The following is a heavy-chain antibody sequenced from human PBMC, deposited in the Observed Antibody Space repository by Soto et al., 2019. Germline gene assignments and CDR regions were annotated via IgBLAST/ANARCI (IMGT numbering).Heavy chain of an antibody. CDR1: GFTFSSYW. J-gene: IGHJ5*02. CDR3: AREAGEEGRLSSGNWFDP. D-gene: IGHD6-25*01. CDR2: IKQDGSEK. Sequence: GESLKISCAASGFTFSSYWMSWVRQAPGKGLEWVASIKQDGSEKYYVDSVKGRFTISRDNAKNSLYLQMNSLRAEDTAVYYCAREAGEEGRLSSGNWFDPWGQGTLVTVSS. V-gene: IGHV3-7*01.